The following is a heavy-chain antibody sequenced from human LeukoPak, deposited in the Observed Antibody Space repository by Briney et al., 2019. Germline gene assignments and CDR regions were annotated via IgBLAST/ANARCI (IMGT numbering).Heavy chain of an antibody. V-gene: IGHV4-34*01. D-gene: IGHD3-10*01. CDR3: ARDRTYYGSYYFDY. CDR1: GGSFSGYY. Sequence: PSETLSLTCAVYGGSFSGYYWSWIRQPPGKGLEWIGEINHSGSTNYNPSLKSRVTISVDTSKNQFSLKLSSVTAADTAVYYCARDRTYYGSYYFDYWGQGTLVTVSS. J-gene: IGHJ4*02. CDR2: INHSGST.